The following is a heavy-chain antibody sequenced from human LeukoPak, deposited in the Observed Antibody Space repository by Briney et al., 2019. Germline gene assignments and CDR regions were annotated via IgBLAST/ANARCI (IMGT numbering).Heavy chain of an antibody. Sequence: PGGSLRLSCAASGFTFSSYGMHWVRQAPGKGLEWVAFIRYDGSNIYYADSVKGRFTISRDNSKNTLYLQMNSLRAEDTAVYYCAKDKAYAIFGVVIPNFDYWGQGTLVTVSS. J-gene: IGHJ4*02. CDR1: GFTFSSYG. D-gene: IGHD3-3*01. CDR2: IRYDGSNI. CDR3: AKDKAYAIFGVVIPNFDY. V-gene: IGHV3-30*02.